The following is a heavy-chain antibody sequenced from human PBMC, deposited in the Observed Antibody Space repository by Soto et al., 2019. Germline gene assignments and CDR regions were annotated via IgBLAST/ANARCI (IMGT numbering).Heavy chain of an antibody. CDR3: VRSSSWYYYYGVDV. D-gene: IGHD6-13*01. J-gene: IGHJ6*01. CDR2: ISASGGST. CDR1: GFTFSSNA. V-gene: IGHV3-23*01. Sequence: EVHLLESGGGLVQPGGSLRLSCAASGFTFSSNALSWVRQAPGKGLEWVSGISASGGSTNYADSVKGRFTISRDNSKNTLYLQMNSMRAEDTAIYYCVRSSSWYYYYGVDVW.